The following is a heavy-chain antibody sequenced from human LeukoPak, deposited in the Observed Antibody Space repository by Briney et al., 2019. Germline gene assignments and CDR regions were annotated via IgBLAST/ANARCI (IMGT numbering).Heavy chain of an antibody. V-gene: IGHV3-7*01. CDR3: ARGYSRAAFDI. Sequence: GGSLRLSCAASGFTFSSYWMSWVRQAPGKGLEWVANIKQDGSEKYYVDSVKGRFTISRDNAKNSLFLQMNSLRAEDTAVYYCARGYSRAAFDIWGQGTVVAVSS. CDR1: GFTFSSYW. CDR2: IKQDGSEK. D-gene: IGHD2-15*01. J-gene: IGHJ3*02.